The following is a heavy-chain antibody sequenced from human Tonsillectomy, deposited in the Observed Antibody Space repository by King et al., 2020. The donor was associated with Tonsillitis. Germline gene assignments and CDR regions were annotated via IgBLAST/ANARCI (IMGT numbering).Heavy chain of an antibody. Sequence: VQSGGSLRLSCTASGFTFSHDWMSWVRQAPGKGLEWVASIKRDGREKYYVDSVKGRFTISRDNDKSSLFLQMNSLRAEDTAVYFCANGHRYGCRFQYGGQGDLVTVSS. D-gene: IGHD5-18*01. CDR1: GFTFSHDW. V-gene: IGHV3-7*03. J-gene: IGHJ4*02. CDR2: IKRDGREK. CDR3: ANGHRYGCRFQY.